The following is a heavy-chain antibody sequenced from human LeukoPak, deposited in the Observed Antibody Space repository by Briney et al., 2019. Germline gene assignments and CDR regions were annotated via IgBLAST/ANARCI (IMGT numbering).Heavy chain of an antibody. CDR3: VKDSNSGHYYTDVFDA. Sequence: GRSLRLSCAASGFSFGDYAMHWVRHVPGKGLEWVAGILYNSQRQAYADSVKGRFSIFRDNAKSSLHLQMNSLRLEDTALYYCVKDSNSGHYYTDVFDAWGQGTMVTVSS. J-gene: IGHJ3*01. D-gene: IGHD3-3*01. CDR1: GFSFGDYA. CDR2: ILYNSQRQ. V-gene: IGHV3-9*01.